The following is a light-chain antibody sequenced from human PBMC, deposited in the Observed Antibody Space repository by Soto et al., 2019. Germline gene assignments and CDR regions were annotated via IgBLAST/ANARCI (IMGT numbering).Light chain of an antibody. J-gene: IGKJ2*01. Sequence: DIQMTQSPSSLSASVGDRVNIPCQASQEVSNDLNWYQQKPGKAPKLLIYDASTLETGVRSSFRGRGSGTDFPVTIRRLNSEDIATYYCQQDDNLPPMYTFGQGTKLEIK. CDR2: DAS. V-gene: IGKV1-33*01. CDR3: QQDDNLPPMYT. CDR1: QEVSND.